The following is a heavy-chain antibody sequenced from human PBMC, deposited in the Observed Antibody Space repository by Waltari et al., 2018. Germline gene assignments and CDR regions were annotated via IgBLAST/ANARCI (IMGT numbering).Heavy chain of an antibody. D-gene: IGHD6-13*01. CDR3: ARDYSVVEDF. CDR2: ISYDGSNK. Sequence: QVQLVESGGGVVQPGRSLRLSCAASGFTFSSYAMHWVRQAPGKGLEWVAVISYDGSNKYCAESLSGRFNISIDNSRYTLYLQMNILRTEDTAVYYCARDYSVVEDFWGQGTTVTVSS. CDR1: GFTFSSYA. V-gene: IGHV3-30-3*01. J-gene: IGHJ6*02.